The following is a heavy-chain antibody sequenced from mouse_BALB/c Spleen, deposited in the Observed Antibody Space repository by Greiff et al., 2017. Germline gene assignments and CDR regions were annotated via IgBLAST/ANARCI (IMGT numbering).Heavy chain of an antibody. CDR2: ISSGSSTI. CDR1: GFTFSSFG. J-gene: IGHJ4*01. V-gene: IGHV5-17*02. D-gene: IGHD3-1*01. Sequence: EVMLVESGGGLVQPGGSRKLSCAASGFTFSSFGMHWVRQAPEKGLEWVAYISSGSSTIYYADTVKGRFTISRDNPKNTLFLQMTSLRSEDTAMYYCARGGLNYAMDYWGQGTSVTVSS. CDR3: ARGGLNYAMDY.